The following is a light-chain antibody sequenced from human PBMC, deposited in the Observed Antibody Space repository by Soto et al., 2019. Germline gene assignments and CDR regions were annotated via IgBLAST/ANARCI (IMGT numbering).Light chain of an antibody. CDR3: SSYTSSSTLNV. J-gene: IGLJ1*01. CDR1: SSDVGGYNY. Sequence: QSVLTQPASVSGSPGQSITISCTGTSSDVGGYNYVSWYQQHPGKAPKLMIYDVSNRPSGVSNRFSGSKSGNTASLTISGLQAEDEAAYYCSSYTSSSTLNVFGTGTKVTVL. V-gene: IGLV2-14*01. CDR2: DVS.